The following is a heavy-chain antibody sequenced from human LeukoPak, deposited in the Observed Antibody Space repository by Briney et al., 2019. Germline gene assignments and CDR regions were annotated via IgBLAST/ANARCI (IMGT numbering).Heavy chain of an antibody. D-gene: IGHD2-15*01. CDR1: GFTFSSYS. CDR3: ARGPPRSGRSLPFDS. V-gene: IGHV3-21*01. J-gene: IGHJ4*02. CDR2: FSSNRIHI. Sequence: KPGGSLRLSCAASGFTFSSYSMNWVRQAPGKGLEWVSSFSSNRIHIYYADSVRGRFTMSRDNAKNSMNMQMNRLRVEDTAVYYCARGPPRSGRSLPFDSCGQGTLVTVSS.